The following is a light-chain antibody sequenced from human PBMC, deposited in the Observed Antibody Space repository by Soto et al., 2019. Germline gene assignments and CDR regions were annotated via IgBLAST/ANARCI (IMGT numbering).Light chain of an antibody. V-gene: IGKV1-5*01. J-gene: IGKJ1*01. Sequence: DIQMTQSPSTLSAAGGERSSRRWRASQSISRLLAWYQQKPGKAPKLLIYDASRLESGVPSRFSGSGSGTEFTLTISSLQPDDFATYYCQQYDSFSPWPFGQGTKVDIK. CDR3: QQYDSFSPWP. CDR1: QSISRL. CDR2: DAS.